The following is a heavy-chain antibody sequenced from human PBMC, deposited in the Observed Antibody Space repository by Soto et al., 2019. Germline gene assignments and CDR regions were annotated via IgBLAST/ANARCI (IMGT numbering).Heavy chain of an antibody. V-gene: IGHV1-18*01. Sequence: GASVKVSCKASGYTFTSYGISWVRQAPGQGLEWMGWISAYNGNTNYAQKLQGRVTMTTDTSTSIAYMELRSLRSDDTAVYYCARDPNIFSSWYSQIGNYYYYYYMDVWGKGTTVTVSS. J-gene: IGHJ6*03. CDR3: ARDPNIFSSWYSQIGNYYYYYYMDV. CDR1: GYTFTSYG. D-gene: IGHD2-15*01. CDR2: ISAYNGNT.